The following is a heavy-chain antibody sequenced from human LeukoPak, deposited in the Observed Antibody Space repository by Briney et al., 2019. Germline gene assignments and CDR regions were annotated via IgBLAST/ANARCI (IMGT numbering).Heavy chain of an antibody. D-gene: IGHD6-19*01. CDR3: ARDGRSGWHFDY. J-gene: IGHJ4*02. CDR2: ISSSSSYI. Sequence: GGSLRLSCAASGFTFSSYSMNWVRQAPGKGLEWVSSISSSSSYIYYADSVKGRFTISRDNAKNSLYLQINSLRAEDTAVYYCARDGRSGWHFDYWGQGTLVTVSS. CDR1: GFTFSSYS. V-gene: IGHV3-21*01.